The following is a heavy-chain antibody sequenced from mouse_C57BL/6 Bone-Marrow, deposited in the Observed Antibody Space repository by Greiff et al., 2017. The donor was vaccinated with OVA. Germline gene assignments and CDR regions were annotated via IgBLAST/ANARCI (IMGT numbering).Heavy chain of an antibody. Sequence: VQLQQSGAELARPGASVKLSCKASGYTFTSYGISWVKQRTGQGLEWIGEIYPRSGNHYSNEKFKGKATLTADKSSSTAYMELRSLTSEDSAVYFCARSTMVTRIAYWGQGTLVTVSA. CDR3: ARSTMVTRIAY. V-gene: IGHV1-81*01. CDR2: IYPRSGNH. D-gene: IGHD2-2*01. J-gene: IGHJ3*01. CDR1: GYTFTSYG.